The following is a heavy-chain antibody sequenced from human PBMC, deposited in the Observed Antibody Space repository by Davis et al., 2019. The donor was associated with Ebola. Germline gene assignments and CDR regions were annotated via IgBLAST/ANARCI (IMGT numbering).Heavy chain of an antibody. Sequence: MPSETLSLTCTVSGGSISSGDYYWSWIRQPPGKGLEWIGYIYYSGSTYYNPSLKSRVTISVDTSKNQFSLKLSSVTAADTAVYYCARFPGRGYYYYGMDVWGQGTTVTVSS. V-gene: IGHV4-30-4*01. CDR3: ARFPGRGYYYYGMDV. CDR1: GGSISSGDYY. D-gene: IGHD1-14*01. J-gene: IGHJ6*02. CDR2: IYYSGST.